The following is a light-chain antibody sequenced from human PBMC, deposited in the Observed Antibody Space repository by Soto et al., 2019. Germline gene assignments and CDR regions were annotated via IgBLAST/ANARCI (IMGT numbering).Light chain of an antibody. V-gene: IGLV1-40*01. CDR1: SSNIGAGYD. Sequence: QSVLTQPPSVSGAPGQRVTISCTGSSSNIGAGYDVHWYRQLPGTAPKLLIYGNNNRPSGVPDRFSGSKSGASASLAITGLQAEDEADYYCQSYDSGLSTLFGGGTQLTVL. CDR3: QSYDSGLSTL. J-gene: IGLJ2*01. CDR2: GNN.